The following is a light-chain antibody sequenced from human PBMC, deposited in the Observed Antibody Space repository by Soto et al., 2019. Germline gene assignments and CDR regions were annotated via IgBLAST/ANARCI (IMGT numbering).Light chain of an antibody. CDR2: AAS. CDR3: QQSYNTLMYT. V-gene: IGKV1-39*01. J-gene: IGKJ5*01. Sequence: DIQMTQSPSSLSASVGDRVTITCRTSQSISSYLNWYQQKPGKAPKLLIYAASSLQSGVPSRFSGSGSGTDFTLTISSLQPEDSATYYCQQSYNTLMYTFGQGTRLEIK. CDR1: QSISSY.